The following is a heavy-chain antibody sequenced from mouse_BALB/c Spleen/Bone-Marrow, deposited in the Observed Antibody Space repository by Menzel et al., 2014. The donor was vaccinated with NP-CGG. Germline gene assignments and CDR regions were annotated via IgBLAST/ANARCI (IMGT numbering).Heavy chain of an antibody. Sequence: DVKLAESGGGLVQPKGSLKLSCAASGFTFNTYAMNWVRQAPGKGLEWVARIRSKSNNYATYYADSVKDRFTISRDDSQSMLYLQMNNLKTEDTAMYYCVRPHYYGSSYRYAMDYWSQGTSVTVSS. V-gene: IGHV10-1*02. D-gene: IGHD1-1*01. J-gene: IGHJ4*01. CDR3: VRPHYYGSSYRYAMDY. CDR2: IRSKSNNYAT. CDR1: GFTFNTYA.